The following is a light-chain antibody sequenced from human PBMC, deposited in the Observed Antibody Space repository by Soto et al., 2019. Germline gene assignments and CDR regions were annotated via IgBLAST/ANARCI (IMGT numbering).Light chain of an antibody. CDR2: KAS. J-gene: IGKJ1*01. Sequence: DIQMTQSPSSLSASVGDRVTITCLASQDISNYLNWYQQKPGKAPKLLIYKASTLKSGVPSRFSGSGSGTEFTLTISSLQPNDFATYYCQHYNSYSEAFGQGTKVDIK. V-gene: IGKV1-5*03. CDR1: QDISNY. CDR3: QHYNSYSEA.